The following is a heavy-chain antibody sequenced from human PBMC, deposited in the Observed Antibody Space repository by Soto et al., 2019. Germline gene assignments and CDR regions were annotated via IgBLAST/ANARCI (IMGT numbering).Heavy chain of an antibody. CDR2: INTYSGNT. J-gene: IGHJ6*02. CDR3: ARAAETRYYGMDV. Sequence: QVQLVQSGAEVKKPGASVKVFCKASDYTFTSYGISWVRQAPGQGLEWMGWINTYSGNTDYARKFQGRVTMTTDTSTSTAYMEMRSLRFDDMAVYYCARAAETRYYGMDVWGQGTTVTVSS. CDR1: DYTFTSYG. V-gene: IGHV1-18*03.